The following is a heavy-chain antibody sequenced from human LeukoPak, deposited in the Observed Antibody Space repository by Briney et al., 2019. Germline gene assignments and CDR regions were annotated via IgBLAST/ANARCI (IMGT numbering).Heavy chain of an antibody. J-gene: IGHJ4*02. CDR1: GFTFSSYA. Sequence: QAGGSLRLSCAAAGFTFSSYAMSWVRQAPGKGLEWVSAISGSGGSTYYADSVKGRFTISRDNSKNTLYLQMNSLRAEDTAVYYCAKDPPSCRGYSCGYYFDYWGQGTLVTVSS. CDR3: AKDPPSCRGYSCGYYFDY. CDR2: ISGSGGST. V-gene: IGHV3-23*01. D-gene: IGHD5-18*01.